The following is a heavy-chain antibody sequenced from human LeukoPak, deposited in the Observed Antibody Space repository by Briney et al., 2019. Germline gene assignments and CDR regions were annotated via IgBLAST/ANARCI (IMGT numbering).Heavy chain of an antibody. CDR2: ISYSGST. CDR1: GFTFNNYA. D-gene: IGHD5-12*01. V-gene: IGHV3-23*01. J-gene: IGHJ4*02. Sequence: GGSLRLSCAASGFTFNNYAMTWVRQAPGKGLEWVSVISYSGSTHDAESVKGRFTISRDNSKNTVYLQMNSLRPEDTAMYYCAREGGYVFDYWGQGTLVTVSS. CDR3: AREGGYVFDY.